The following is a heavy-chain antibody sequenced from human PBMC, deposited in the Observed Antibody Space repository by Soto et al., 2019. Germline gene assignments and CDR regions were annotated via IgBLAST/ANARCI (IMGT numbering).Heavy chain of an antibody. J-gene: IGHJ4*02. D-gene: IGHD4-17*01. CDR1: GGSINSVGYY. CDR2: MYYSGST. CDR3: ARGGDYGDYSFDY. V-gene: IGHV4-31*03. Sequence: QVQLQESGTGLVKPSQTLSLSCTVSGGSINSVGYYWSWIRQHPGKVLEWIGYMYYSGSTCYNPSLNGRVYQLVDPSKKPVSLKLSSVTAADTAVYYCARGGDYGDYSFDYWGQGTLVTVSS.